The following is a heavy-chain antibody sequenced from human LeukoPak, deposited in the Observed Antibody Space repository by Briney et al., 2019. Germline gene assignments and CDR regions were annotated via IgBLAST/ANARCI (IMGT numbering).Heavy chain of an antibody. Sequence: GGSLRLSCAASGFTFSSYSMNWVRQAPGKGLEWVSSISSSSSYIYYADSVKGRFTISRDNSKNTLYLQMNSLRAEDTAVYYCARDWGESDLYAFDIWGQGTMVTVSS. CDR2: ISSSSSYI. CDR1: GFTFSSYS. V-gene: IGHV3-21*04. D-gene: IGHD3-16*01. J-gene: IGHJ3*02. CDR3: ARDWGESDLYAFDI.